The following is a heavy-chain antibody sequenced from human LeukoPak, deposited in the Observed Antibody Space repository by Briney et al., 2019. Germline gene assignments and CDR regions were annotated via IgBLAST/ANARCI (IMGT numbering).Heavy chain of an antibody. CDR1: GYTFTGYY. D-gene: IGHD5-24*01. V-gene: IGHV1-2*02. Sequence: ASVKVSCKASGYTFTGYYMHWVRQAPGQGLEWVGWINPNSGGTNYAQKFQGRVTMTRDTSISTAYMELSRLRSDDTAVYYCARPLADGYNDAFDIWGQGTMVTVSS. J-gene: IGHJ3*02. CDR3: ARPLADGYNDAFDI. CDR2: INPNSGGT.